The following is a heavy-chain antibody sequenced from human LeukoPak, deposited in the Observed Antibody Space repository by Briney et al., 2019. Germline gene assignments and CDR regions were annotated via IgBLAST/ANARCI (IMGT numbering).Heavy chain of an antibody. D-gene: IGHD2-2*01. CDR1: GYTFTRYA. V-gene: IGHV1-3*01. J-gene: IGHJ5*02. CDR2: INAGNGNT. Sequence: ASVKVSCKASGYTFTRYAMHWVRQAPGQRLEWMGWINAGNGNTKYSQKFQGRVTITRDTSASTAYMELSSLRSEDTAVYYCARGRCSSTSCAPWWFDPWGQGTLVTVSS. CDR3: ARGRCSSTSCAPWWFDP.